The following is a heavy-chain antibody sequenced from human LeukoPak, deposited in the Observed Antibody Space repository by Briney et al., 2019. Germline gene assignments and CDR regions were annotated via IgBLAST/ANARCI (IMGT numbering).Heavy chain of an antibody. J-gene: IGHJ5*02. CDR1: GFTFSSYA. CDR3: AREIVVPAAVENNWFDP. Sequence: PGGSLRLSCAASGFTFSSYAMHWVRQAPGKGLVWVAVISYDGSNKYYADSVKGRFTISRDNSKNTLYLQMNSLRAEDTAVYYCAREIVVPAAVENNWFDPWGQGTLVTVSS. V-gene: IGHV3-30-3*01. D-gene: IGHD2-2*01. CDR2: ISYDGSNK.